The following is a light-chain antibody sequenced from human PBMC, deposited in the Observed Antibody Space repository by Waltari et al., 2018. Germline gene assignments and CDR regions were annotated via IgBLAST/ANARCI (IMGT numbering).Light chain of an antibody. CDR3: QQSYITPRT. Sequence: DIQMNPSPSSLSASVGDRVTITCRPRQHINNYLNGYQQKPGKAPELLIYGASNLQSGVPSRFSGSGSGSDFSLTISSLQPEDFATYYCQQSYITPRTFGQGTKLEI. V-gene: IGKV1-39*01. CDR2: GAS. J-gene: IGKJ2*01. CDR1: QHINNY.